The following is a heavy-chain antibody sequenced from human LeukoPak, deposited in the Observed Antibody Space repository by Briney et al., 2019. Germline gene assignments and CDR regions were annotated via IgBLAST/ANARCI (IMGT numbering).Heavy chain of an antibody. CDR1: GYSFTSYD. CDR2: MNPNSGNT. V-gene: IGHV1-8*03. CDR3: ARAGVWFESYYMDV. D-gene: IGHD3-10*01. Sequence: GASVKVSCKASGYSFTSYDINWVRQATGQGLEWMGWMNPNSGNTGYAQKFQGRVTITRNTSISTAYMELSSLRSEDTAVYYCARAGVWFESYYMDVWGKGTTVTVSS. J-gene: IGHJ6*03.